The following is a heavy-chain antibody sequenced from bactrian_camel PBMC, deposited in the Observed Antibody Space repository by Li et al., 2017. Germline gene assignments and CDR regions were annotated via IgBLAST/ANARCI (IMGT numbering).Heavy chain of an antibody. CDR2: IDADGRT. CDR1: EYTYDTYC. J-gene: IGHJ4*01. V-gene: IGHV3S53*01. CDR3: AADPTCRSCSGYYCTLPQTGAY. D-gene: IGHD2*01. Sequence: QLVESGGGSVQAGGSLRLSCVASEYTYDTYCMGWFRQAPGAEREGIASIDADGRTRYADSVKGRFTISRDKAKNTLYLQMNGLKPEDTANYYCAADPTCRSCSGYYCTLPQTGAYWGQGTQVTVS.